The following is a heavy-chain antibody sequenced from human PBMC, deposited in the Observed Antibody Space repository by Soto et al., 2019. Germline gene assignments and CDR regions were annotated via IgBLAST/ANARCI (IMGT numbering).Heavy chain of an antibody. Sequence: ASVKVSGKASGYTFTSYAMHWVRQAPGQRLEWMGWINAGNGNTKYSQKFQGRVTITRDTSASTAYMELSSLRSEDTAVYYCAREEAARTGSDYWGQGTLVTVSS. CDR1: GYTFTSYA. CDR2: INAGNGNT. D-gene: IGHD6-6*01. J-gene: IGHJ4*02. V-gene: IGHV1-3*01. CDR3: AREEAARTGSDY.